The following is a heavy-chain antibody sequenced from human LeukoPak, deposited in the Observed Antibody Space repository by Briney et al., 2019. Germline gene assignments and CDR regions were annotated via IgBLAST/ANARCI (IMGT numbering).Heavy chain of an antibody. Sequence: GSLRLSCAASGFTFSSYAMHWVRQAPGEGLEWVAGISDNGGGPYYADSLKGRFTISRDNSKNILYLQMNSLRAEDTAVYYCAKEIGRLGVPLYDYWGRGTLVTASS. CDR1: GFTFSSYA. D-gene: IGHD3/OR15-3a*01. CDR2: ISDNGGGP. J-gene: IGHJ4*02. V-gene: IGHV3-23*01. CDR3: AKEIGRLGVPLYDY.